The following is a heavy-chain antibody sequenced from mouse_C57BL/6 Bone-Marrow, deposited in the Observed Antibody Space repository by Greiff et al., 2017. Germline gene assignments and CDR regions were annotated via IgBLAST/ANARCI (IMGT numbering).Heavy chain of an antibody. CDR1: GYTFTSYW. J-gene: IGHJ4*01. D-gene: IGHD1-1*01. V-gene: IGHV1-5*01. Sequence: EVQLQQSGTVLARPGASVKMSCKTSGYTFTSYWMHWVKQRPGQGLEWIGAIYPGNSDTSYNQKFKGKAKLTAVTSDSTAYMELSSLTNEDSAVYYCTRTSSYRAMDYWGQGTSVTVSS. CDR2: IYPGNSDT. CDR3: TRTSSYRAMDY.